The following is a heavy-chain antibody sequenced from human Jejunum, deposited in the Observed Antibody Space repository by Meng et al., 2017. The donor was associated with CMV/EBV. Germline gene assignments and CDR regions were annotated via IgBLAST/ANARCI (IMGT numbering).Heavy chain of an antibody. D-gene: IGHD1-26*01. V-gene: IGHV3-66*01. J-gene: IGHJ4*02. CDR3: ARWSGTYYDY. CDR2: LYSSGIT. CDR1: GLTVSSNY. Sequence: VERGECGGDLFPPGESLRLSCAALGLTVSSNYISWLRQAPGKGLEWVSILYSSGITYYADSVKGRFTIPRDNSKNTLYFQMNTLRAEDTAVYYCARWSGTYYDYWGQGTLVTVSS.